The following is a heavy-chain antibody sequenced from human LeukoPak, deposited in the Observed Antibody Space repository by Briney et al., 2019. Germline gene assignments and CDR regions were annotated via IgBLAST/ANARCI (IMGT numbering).Heavy chain of an antibody. D-gene: IGHD6-19*01. V-gene: IGHV3-30*04. CDR2: ISYDGSNK. CDR3: ASTSGIAVAAPEDYFDY. Sequence: GRSLRLSCAASGFTFSSYAMHWVRQAPGKGLEWVAVISYDGSNKYYADSVKGRFTISRDNSKNTLYLQMNSLRAEDTAVYYCASTSGIAVAAPEDYFDYWGQGTLVTVSS. J-gene: IGHJ4*02. CDR1: GFTFSSYA.